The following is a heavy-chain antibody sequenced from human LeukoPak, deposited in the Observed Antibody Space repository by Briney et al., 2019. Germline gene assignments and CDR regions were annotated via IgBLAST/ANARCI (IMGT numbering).Heavy chain of an antibody. CDR3: AKNAYNYYGADNYYYYMDV. V-gene: IGHV3-23*01. Sequence: GGSLRLSCAASGFTFSSYAVSWVRQAPGKGLEWVSAISGSDGSTYYADSVKGRFTISRDNSKNTLYLQMNSLRAEDTAVYYCAKNAYNYYGADNYYYYMDVWGKGTTVTVSS. CDR1: GFTFSSYA. D-gene: IGHD3-10*01. CDR2: ISGSDGST. J-gene: IGHJ6*03.